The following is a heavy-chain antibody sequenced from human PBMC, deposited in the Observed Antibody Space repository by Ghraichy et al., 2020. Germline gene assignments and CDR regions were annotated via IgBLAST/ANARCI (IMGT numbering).Heavy chain of an antibody. CDR1: GFTFSSFG. Sequence: WGSLRLSCAASGFTFSSFGMHWVRQAPGKGLEWVTIIWYDGSNKYYADSVKSRFTISRDNSKNTLYLQMNSLRAEDTAVYYCARDHMGTTIDYWGQGTLVTVSS. CDR3: ARDHMGTTIDY. J-gene: IGHJ4*02. V-gene: IGHV3-33*01. D-gene: IGHD1-26*01. CDR2: IWYDGSNK.